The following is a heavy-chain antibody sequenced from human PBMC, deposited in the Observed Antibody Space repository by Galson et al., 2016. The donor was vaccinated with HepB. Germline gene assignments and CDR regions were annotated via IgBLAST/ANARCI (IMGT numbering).Heavy chain of an antibody. Sequence: SLRLSCAASGFTFSNYAMHWVRQAPGKGLEWVAVISYDGNNKYYADSVKGRFIISRDNSKNTLFLQMNSLRPEDTAVFHCARGGTRFRFFDWPSYYFAMDVWGQGTTVTVSS. CDR1: GFTFSNYA. CDR3: ARGGTRFRFFDWPSYYFAMDV. D-gene: IGHD3-9*01. V-gene: IGHV3-30*04. J-gene: IGHJ6*02. CDR2: ISYDGNNK.